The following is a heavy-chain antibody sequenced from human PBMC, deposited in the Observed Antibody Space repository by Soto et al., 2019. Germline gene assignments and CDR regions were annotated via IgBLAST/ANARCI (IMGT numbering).Heavy chain of an antibody. D-gene: IGHD1-26*01. CDR3: ARREIQGPIDY. J-gene: IGHJ4*02. V-gene: IGHV4-28*01. CDR2: IDYSGTT. Sequence: QVQLQESGPGLVKPSDTLSLTCAVSGYSISSSNWWGWIRQPPGKGLEWIGYIDYSGTTYYNPSLNSRVTISVDTSKTPFSLQLTSVTAVDTAVHYCARREIQGPIDYWGQGTLVTVSS. CDR1: GYSISSSNW.